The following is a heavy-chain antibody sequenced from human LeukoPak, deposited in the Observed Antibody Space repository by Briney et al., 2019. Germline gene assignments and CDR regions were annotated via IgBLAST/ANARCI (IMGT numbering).Heavy chain of an antibody. J-gene: IGHJ4*02. D-gene: IGHD3-3*01. Sequence: PSETLSLTCTVSGGSISSYYWSWIRQPPGKGLEWIGYIYYSGSTNYNPSLKSRVTISVDTSKNQFSLKLSSVTAADTAVYYCARTSYYDFWSGYLRTDYFDHWGQGTLVTVSS. V-gene: IGHV4-59*01. CDR2: IYYSGST. CDR3: ARTSYYDFWSGYLRTDYFDH. CDR1: GGSISSYY.